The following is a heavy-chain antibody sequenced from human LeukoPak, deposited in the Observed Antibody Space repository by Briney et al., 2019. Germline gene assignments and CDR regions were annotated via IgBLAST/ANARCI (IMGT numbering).Heavy chain of an antibody. CDR2: INPNSGGT. CDR1: GYTFTGYY. J-gene: IGHJ4*02. V-gene: IGHV1-2*02. CDR3: ARVSIAAAGTWEYFDY. D-gene: IGHD6-13*01. Sequence: ASVKVSCKASGYTFTGYYMHWVRQAPGQGLEWMGWINPNSGGTNYAQKFQGRVTMTRDTSISTAYMELSRLRSDDTAVYYCARVSIAAAGTWEYFDYWGQGTLVTVSS.